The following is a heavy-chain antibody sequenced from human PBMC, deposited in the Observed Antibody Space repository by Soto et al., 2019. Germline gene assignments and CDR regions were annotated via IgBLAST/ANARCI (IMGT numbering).Heavy chain of an antibody. J-gene: IGHJ4*02. CDR3: ARDKRSGYMYYFDY. D-gene: IGHD3-3*01. CDR2: IWYDGSNK. CDR1: GFTFSSYG. Sequence: QVQLVESGGGVVQPGRSLRLSCAASGFTFSSYGMHLVRQAPGKGLEWVAVIWYDGSNKYYADSVKGRFTISRDNSKNKLYLQMNSLRAEDTAVYYCARDKRSGYMYYFDYWGQGTLVTVSS. V-gene: IGHV3-33*01.